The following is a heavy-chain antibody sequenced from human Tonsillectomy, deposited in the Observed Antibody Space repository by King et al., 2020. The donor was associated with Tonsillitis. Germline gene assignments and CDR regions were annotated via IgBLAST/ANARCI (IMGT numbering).Heavy chain of an antibody. D-gene: IGHD3-22*01. CDR2: IYHSGST. J-gene: IGHJ4*02. CDR3: ARGHRYYYDSSGDFDY. Sequence: QLQESGSGLVRPSQTLSLTCAVSGDSISSGGYSWSWIQQPPGKGLEWIGYIYHSGSTYYNPSLKSRVTISVDRSNNQFSLKLSSVTAADTAVYYCARGHRYYYDSSGDFDYWGQGTLVTVSS. V-gene: IGHV4-30-2*01. CDR1: GDSISSGGYS.